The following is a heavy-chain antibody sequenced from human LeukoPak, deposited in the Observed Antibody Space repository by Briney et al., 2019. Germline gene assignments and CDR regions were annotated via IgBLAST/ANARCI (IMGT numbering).Heavy chain of an antibody. CDR1: GFTFSDYY. J-gene: IGHJ3*02. CDR3: ARVVYCSGGSCHIFAFDI. CDR2: ISSSGSTI. V-gene: IGHV3-11*01. D-gene: IGHD2-15*01. Sequence: GGSLRLSCAASGFTFSDYYMSWIRRAPGKGLEWVSYISSSGSTIFYADSVKGRFTISRDNAKHSLYLQVNSLRAEDTAVYYCARVVYCSGGSCHIFAFDIWGQGTMVTVSS.